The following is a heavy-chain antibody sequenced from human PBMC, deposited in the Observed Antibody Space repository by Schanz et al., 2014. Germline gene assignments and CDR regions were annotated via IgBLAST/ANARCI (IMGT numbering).Heavy chain of an antibody. V-gene: IGHV3-30*04. CDR3: ARARGTYYYYYGMDV. Sequence: QVQLVESGGCVVQPGRSLRLSCAASGFTFSTYAIHWVRQAPGKGLEWVAVISYDGSNKYYADSVKGRFTISRDNSKNTLYLQMNSLRADDTAVYYCARARGTYYYYYGMDVWGQGTTVTVSS. CDR2: ISYDGSNK. D-gene: IGHD1-26*01. CDR1: GFTFSTYA. J-gene: IGHJ6*02.